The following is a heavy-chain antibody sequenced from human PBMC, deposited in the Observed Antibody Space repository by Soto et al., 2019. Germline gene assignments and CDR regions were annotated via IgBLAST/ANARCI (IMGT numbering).Heavy chain of an antibody. CDR1: GDTVSTNTAA. Sequence: TLSLTCAISGDTVSTNTAAWNWIRQSPSRGLEWLGRIYYKSRWYNDYSESLKSRIAIIPDTSRNQFSLQLNSVIPEDTAVYDCARDWGYDPDPTYYYGMDVWGQGTKVTVSS. J-gene: IGHJ6*02. CDR3: ARDWGYDPDPTYYYGMDV. V-gene: IGHV6-1*01. CDR2: IYYKSRWYN. D-gene: IGHD5-12*01.